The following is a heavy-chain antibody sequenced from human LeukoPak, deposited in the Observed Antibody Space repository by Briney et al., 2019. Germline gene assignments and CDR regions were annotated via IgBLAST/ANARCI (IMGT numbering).Heavy chain of an antibody. CDR2: IGGSGSST. CDR3: AKLHDFWSGYDDY. V-gene: IGHV3-23*01. CDR1: GFTFSSYA. D-gene: IGHD3-3*01. Sequence: PGGSLRLSCVASGFTFSSYAMSWVRQAPGKGLEWVSAIGGSGSSTYYADSVKGRFTISRDNSKNTLSLQMNSLRAEDTAVYYCAKLHDFWSGYDDYWGQGTLVTVSS. J-gene: IGHJ4*02.